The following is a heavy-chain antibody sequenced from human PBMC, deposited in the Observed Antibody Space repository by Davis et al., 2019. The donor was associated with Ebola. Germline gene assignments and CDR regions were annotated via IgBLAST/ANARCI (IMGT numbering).Heavy chain of an antibody. D-gene: IGHD3-10*01. CDR3: AKDTLELIWFGEA. Sequence: ASVKVSCKASGYTFTSYAMNWVRQAPGQGLEWMGWISAYNGNTNYAQKLQGRVTMTTDTSTSTAYMELRSLRSDDTAVYYCAKDTLELIWFGEAWGQGTLVTVSS. CDR2: ISAYNGNT. V-gene: IGHV1-18*01. J-gene: IGHJ5*02. CDR1: GYTFTSYA.